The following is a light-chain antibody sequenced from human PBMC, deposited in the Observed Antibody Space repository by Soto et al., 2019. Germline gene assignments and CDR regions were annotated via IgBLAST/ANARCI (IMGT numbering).Light chain of an antibody. J-gene: IGKJ1*01. V-gene: IGKV1-5*03. CDR1: QTISIW. CDR3: QQYNSYRWT. CDR2: KAS. Sequence: DIQMTQSPSTLSGSVGDRVTITCRASQTISIWLAWYQQKPGKAPKLLIYKASTLKSGVPSRFSGSGSGTEFTLTISSLQPDDFATYYCQQYNSYRWTFGQGTKVDIK.